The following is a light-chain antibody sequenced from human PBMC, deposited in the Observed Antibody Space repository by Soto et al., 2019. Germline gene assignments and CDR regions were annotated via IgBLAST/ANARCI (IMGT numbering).Light chain of an antibody. CDR2: EVS. Sequence: QSALPQPASVSGSPGQSITISCTGTSSDVGGYNYVSWYQQHPDKAPKLMIYEVSNRPSGVSNRFSGSKSGNTASLTISGLQAEDEADYYCSSYTSSSTLVFGTGTKLTVL. J-gene: IGLJ1*01. CDR3: SSYTSSSTLV. V-gene: IGLV2-14*01. CDR1: SSDVGGYNY.